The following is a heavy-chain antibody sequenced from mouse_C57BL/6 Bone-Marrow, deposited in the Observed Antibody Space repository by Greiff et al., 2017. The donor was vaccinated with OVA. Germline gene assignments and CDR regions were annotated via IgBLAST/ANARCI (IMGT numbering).Heavy chain of an antibody. D-gene: IGHD2-10*02. J-gene: IGHJ4*01. V-gene: IGHV5-15*01. Sequence: VQLKESGGGLVQPGGSLKLSCAASGFTFSDYGMAWVRQAPRKGPEWVAFISNLAYSTYYADTVTGRFTISRENAKNTLYLEMSSLRSEVTAMYYCAREYGYYCSSYYAMDYWGQGTSVTVSS. CDR2: ISNLAYST. CDR3: AREYGYYCSSYYAMDY. CDR1: GFTFSDYG.